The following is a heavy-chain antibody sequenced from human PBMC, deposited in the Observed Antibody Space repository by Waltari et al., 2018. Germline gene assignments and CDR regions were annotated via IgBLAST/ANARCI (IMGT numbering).Heavy chain of an antibody. CDR2: IYYSWTT. CDR3: ATATTAHFAF. D-gene: IGHD4-17*01. Sequence: QVQLQESGPGLVKPSETLSLTCAVSGFSITSGYYWHWIRQPPGKGLEWVGTIYYSWTTYYTPSLQSRVSISVDTSKNEFSLTFTAVTAADAAVYYCATATTAHFAFWGQGSLVTVSS. V-gene: IGHV4-38-2*01. CDR1: GFSITSGYY. J-gene: IGHJ4*02.